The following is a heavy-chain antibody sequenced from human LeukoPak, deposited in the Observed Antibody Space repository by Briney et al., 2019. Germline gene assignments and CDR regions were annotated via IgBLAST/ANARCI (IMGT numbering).Heavy chain of an antibody. D-gene: IGHD6-13*01. CDR2: ISGSGGST. CDR1: GFTFSSYA. Sequence: GGSLRLSCAASGFTFSSYAMSWVRQAPGKGLEWVSAISGSGGSTYYADSVKGRLTISRDNSKNTLYLQMNSLRAEDTAVYYCAKDLSSSWSEDYWGQGTLVTVSS. J-gene: IGHJ4*02. V-gene: IGHV3-23*01. CDR3: AKDLSSSWSEDY.